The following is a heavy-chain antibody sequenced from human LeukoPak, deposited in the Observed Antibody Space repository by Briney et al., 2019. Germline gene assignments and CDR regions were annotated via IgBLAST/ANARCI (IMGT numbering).Heavy chain of an antibody. Sequence: ASVKVSCKASGYTFTNFGVTWVRQAPGQGLEWMGWISAYHGNTNDAQNLQGRVTMTADTTTSTAYMELRSLRSDDTAVYYCARGGSTATEYNYFDYWGQGTLVTVSS. J-gene: IGHJ4*02. CDR2: ISAYHGNT. V-gene: IGHV1-18*01. D-gene: IGHD2-8*02. CDR3: ARGGSTATEYNYFDY. CDR1: GYTFTNFG.